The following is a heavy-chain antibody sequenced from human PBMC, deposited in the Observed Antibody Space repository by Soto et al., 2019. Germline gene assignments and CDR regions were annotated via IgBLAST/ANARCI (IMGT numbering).Heavy chain of an antibody. CDR1: GFTFSSYW. V-gene: IGHV3-74*01. CDR3: ARDGTMVRGKSYYYYGMDV. J-gene: IGHJ6*02. Sequence: PGGSLRLSCAASGFTFSSYWMHWVRQAPGKGLVWVSRINSDGSSTSYADSVKGRFTISRDNAKNTLYLQMNSLRAEDTAVYYCARDGTMVRGKSYYYYGMDVWGQGTTVTSP. CDR2: INSDGSST. D-gene: IGHD3-10*01.